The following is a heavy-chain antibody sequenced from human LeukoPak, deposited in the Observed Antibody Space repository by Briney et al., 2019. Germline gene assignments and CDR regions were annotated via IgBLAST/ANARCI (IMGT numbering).Heavy chain of an antibody. Sequence: GSLRLSCAASGFTFSSYAMHWVRQAPGKGLEWVAVISYDGSNKYYADSVKGRFTISRDNSKNTLYLQMNSLRAEDTAVYYCAKDLLTTVNYYWGQGTLVTVSS. D-gene: IGHD4-17*01. CDR2: ISYDGSNK. V-gene: IGHV3-30-3*01. J-gene: IGHJ4*02. CDR1: GFTFSSYA. CDR3: AKDLLTTVNYY.